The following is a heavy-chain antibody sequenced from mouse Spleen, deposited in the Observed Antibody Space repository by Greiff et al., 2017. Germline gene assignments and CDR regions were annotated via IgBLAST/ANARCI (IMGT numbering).Heavy chain of an antibody. CDR1: GFSLTSYG. J-gene: IGHJ4*01. Sequence: QVQLKETGPGLVAPSQSLFITCTVSGFSLTSYGVHWVRQPPGKGLEWLVVIWSDGSTNYNSALKSRLSISKDNSKSQVFLKMNSLQTDDTAMYYCARRNWDNAMDYWGQGTSVTVSS. V-gene: IGHV2-6*03. D-gene: IGHD4-1*01. CDR2: IWSDGST. CDR3: ARRNWDNAMDY.